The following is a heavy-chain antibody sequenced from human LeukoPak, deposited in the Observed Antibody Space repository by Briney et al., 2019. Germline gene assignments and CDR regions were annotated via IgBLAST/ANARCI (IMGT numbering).Heavy chain of an antibody. V-gene: IGHV1-2*02. D-gene: IGHD3-3*01. CDR2: INPNSGGT. CDR1: GYTFTGYY. J-gene: IGHJ4*02. Sequence: SVKVSCKASGYTFTGYYMHWVRQAPGQGLEWMGWINPNSGGTNYAQKFQGRVTMTRDTSISTAYMELSRLRSDDTAVYYCARSRRITIFGVVISYFDYWGQGTLVTVSS. CDR3: ARSRRITIFGVVISYFDY.